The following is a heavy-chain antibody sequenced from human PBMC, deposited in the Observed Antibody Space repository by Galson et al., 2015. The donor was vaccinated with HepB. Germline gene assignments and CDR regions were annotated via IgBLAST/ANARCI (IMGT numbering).Heavy chain of an antibody. CDR1: GFTFDDYA. D-gene: IGHD6-13*01. CDR3: AKDEGIASVYGAFDI. V-gene: IGHV3-9*01. Sequence: SLRLSCAASGFTFDDYAMHWVRQAPGKGLEWVSGISCNSGSIGYAESVKGRFAISRDNAKNSLYLQMNSLRAEDTALYYCAKDEGIASVYGAFDIRGQGTMVTVSS. CDR2: ISCNSGSI. J-gene: IGHJ3*02.